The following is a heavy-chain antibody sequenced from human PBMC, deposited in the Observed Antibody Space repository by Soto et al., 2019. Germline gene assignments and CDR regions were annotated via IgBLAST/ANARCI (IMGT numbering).Heavy chain of an antibody. Sequence: GGSLRLSCAASGFTFSSYSMNWVRQAPGKGLEWVSSISSSSSYIYYADSVKGRFTISRDNAKNTLYLQMNSLRAEDTAVYYCAKDLTWNQADDWGQGALVTVSS. J-gene: IGHJ4*02. CDR2: ISSSSSYI. V-gene: IGHV3-21*01. D-gene: IGHD1-1*01. CDR3: AKDLTWNQADD. CDR1: GFTFSSYS.